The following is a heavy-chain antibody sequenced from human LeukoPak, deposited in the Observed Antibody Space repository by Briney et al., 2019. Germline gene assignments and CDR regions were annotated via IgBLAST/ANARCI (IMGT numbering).Heavy chain of an antibody. V-gene: IGHV3-21*01. Sequence: GGSLRLSCAASGFTFRSYSMNWVRQAPGKGLEWVSSISSSSYIYYADSVKGRFTNSRDNAKNSLYLQMNSLRAEDTAVYYCARDNEIAAADFFDYWGQGTLVTVSS. CDR3: ARDNEIAAADFFDY. CDR1: GFTFRSYS. CDR2: ISSSSYI. J-gene: IGHJ4*02. D-gene: IGHD6-13*01.